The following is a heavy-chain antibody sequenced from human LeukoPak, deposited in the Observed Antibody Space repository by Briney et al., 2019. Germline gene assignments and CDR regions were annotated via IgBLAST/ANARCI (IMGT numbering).Heavy chain of an antibody. Sequence: GGSLRLSCAASGFTFSSYWMSWVRQAPGKGLEWVANIKQDGSEKYYVDSVKGRFTISRDNAKNSLYLQMNSLRAEDTAVYYCARVSDYGFWSGFLDAFDMWGQGTMVTVSS. CDR1: GFTFSSYW. V-gene: IGHV3-7*01. CDR3: ARVSDYGFWSGFLDAFDM. D-gene: IGHD3-3*01. CDR2: IKQDGSEK. J-gene: IGHJ3*02.